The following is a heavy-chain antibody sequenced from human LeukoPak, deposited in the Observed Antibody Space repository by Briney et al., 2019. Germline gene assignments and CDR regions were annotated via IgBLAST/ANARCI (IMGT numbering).Heavy chain of an antibody. CDR3: ARGTSSWPDSNSWFDP. CDR1: GFTFSSYD. D-gene: IGHD6-13*01. Sequence: PGGSLRLSCAASGFTFSSYDMHWVRQAPGKGLEWVSAIGTAGDTYYPGSVKGRFTISRENAKNSLYLQMNSLRAGDTAVYYCARGTSSWPDSNSWFDPWGQGTLVTVSS. J-gene: IGHJ5*02. V-gene: IGHV3-13*01. CDR2: IGTAGDT.